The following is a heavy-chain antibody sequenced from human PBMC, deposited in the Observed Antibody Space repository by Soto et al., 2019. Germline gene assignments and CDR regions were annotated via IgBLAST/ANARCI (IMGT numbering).Heavy chain of an antibody. CDR1: GGSFSSYA. V-gene: IGHV1-69*13. CDR2: IIPIVGTG. CDR3: ARDLRAAGRPGMDV. D-gene: IGHD6-13*01. Sequence: SVKVSCKASGGSFSSYAISWVRQAPGQGLEWMGGIIPIVGTGNYAQNFQGRATITADESTSTAYMELSSLRSEDTAMYYCARDLRAAGRPGMDVWGQGTTVTVSS. J-gene: IGHJ6*02.